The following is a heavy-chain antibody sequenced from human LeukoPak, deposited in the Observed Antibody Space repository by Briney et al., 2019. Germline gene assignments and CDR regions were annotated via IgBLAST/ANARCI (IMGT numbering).Heavy chain of an antibody. CDR3: VRDVRRWLQAGGAFDI. Sequence: GGTLRLSCATSGFSFSSYGMSWVRQTPGKGLEWVAFISFDGINKYYADSVKGRFTISRDTYKNTLYLQMKSLNAEDTAVYYCVRDVRRWLQAGGAFDIWGQGAMVTVSS. V-gene: IGHV3-30*03. CDR2: ISFDGINK. CDR1: GFSFSSYG. J-gene: IGHJ3*02. D-gene: IGHD5-24*01.